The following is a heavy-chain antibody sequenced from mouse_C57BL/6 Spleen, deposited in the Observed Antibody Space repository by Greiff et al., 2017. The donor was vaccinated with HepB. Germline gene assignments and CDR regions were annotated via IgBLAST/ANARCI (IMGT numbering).Heavy chain of an antibody. Sequence: EVKLQESGPGLVKPSQSLSLPCSVTGYSITSGYYWNWIRQFPGNKLEWMGYISYDGSNNYNPSLKNRISITRDTSKNQFFLKLNSVTTEDTATYYCAREGSYWGQGTLVTVSA. CDR3: AREGSY. V-gene: IGHV3-6*01. J-gene: IGHJ3*01. CDR1: GYSITSGYY. CDR2: ISYDGSN.